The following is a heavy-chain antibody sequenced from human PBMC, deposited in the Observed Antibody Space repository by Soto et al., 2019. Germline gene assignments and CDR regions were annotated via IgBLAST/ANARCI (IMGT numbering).Heavy chain of an antibody. Sequence: ASVKVSCKASGYTFTSYAMHWVRQAPGQRLEWMGWINAGNGNTKYSQKFQGRVTITRDTSASTAYMGLSSLRSEDTAVYYCARDVQMVRRVNWFDPWGQGTLVTVSS. D-gene: IGHD3-10*01. J-gene: IGHJ5*02. V-gene: IGHV1-3*01. CDR1: GYTFTSYA. CDR2: INAGNGNT. CDR3: ARDVQMVRRVNWFDP.